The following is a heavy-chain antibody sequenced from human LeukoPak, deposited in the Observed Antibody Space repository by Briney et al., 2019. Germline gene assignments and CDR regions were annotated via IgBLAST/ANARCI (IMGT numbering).Heavy chain of an antibody. V-gene: IGHV4-59*12. CDR3: ARDSITMVRVDY. Sequence: SETLSLTCTVSGGSISSYYWSWIRQPPGKGLEWIGYIYYSGSTNYNPSLKSRVTISVDTSKNQFSLKLSSVTAADTAVYYCARDSITMVRVDYWGQGTLVTVSS. D-gene: IGHD3-10*01. CDR2: IYYSGST. J-gene: IGHJ4*02. CDR1: GGSISSYY.